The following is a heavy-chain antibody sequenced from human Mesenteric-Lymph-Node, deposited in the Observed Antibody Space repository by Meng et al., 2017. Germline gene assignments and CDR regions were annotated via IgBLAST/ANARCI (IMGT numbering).Heavy chain of an antibody. CDR3: ARWLSSNKLFDY. D-gene: IGHD6-13*01. J-gene: IGHJ4*02. Sequence: QVQPQQAGPGLVKPSQPPSLTCAISGDSVSSNSAAWNWIGQSPSRGLEWLGRTYYRSKWYNDYAVSVKSRITINPDTSKNQFSLQLNSVTPEDTAVYNCARWLSSNKLFDYWGQGTLVTVSS. CDR2: TYYRSKWYN. V-gene: IGHV6-1*01. CDR1: GDSVSSNSAA.